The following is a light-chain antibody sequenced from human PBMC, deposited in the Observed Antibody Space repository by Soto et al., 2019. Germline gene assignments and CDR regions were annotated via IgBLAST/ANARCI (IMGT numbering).Light chain of an antibody. CDR2: DAS. Sequence: EIVLTQSPATLSLSPGERATLSCRASQSVNSYLAWYQQKPGQAPRLLIYDASNRATGIPARFSGGGSGTDFTLTITSLEPEVFAVYYCQQRSNWPPITFGQGTRLEIK. V-gene: IGKV3-11*01. CDR1: QSVNSY. J-gene: IGKJ5*01. CDR3: QQRSNWPPIT.